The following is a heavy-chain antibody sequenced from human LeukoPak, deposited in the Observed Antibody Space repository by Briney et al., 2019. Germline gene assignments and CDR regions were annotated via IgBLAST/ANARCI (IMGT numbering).Heavy chain of an antibody. J-gene: IGHJ6*03. CDR2: IKEDGSEK. Sequence: PGGSLRLSCEASEFTFSNYWMSWVRQAPGKGLEWVANIKEDGSEKYYVDSVKGRFTISRDNAKNSLYLQMNSLRAEDTAVYYCARDWGYYYYYMDVWGKGTTVTVSS. CDR1: EFTFSNYW. CDR3: ARDWGYYYYYMDV. V-gene: IGHV3-7*01. D-gene: IGHD3-16*01.